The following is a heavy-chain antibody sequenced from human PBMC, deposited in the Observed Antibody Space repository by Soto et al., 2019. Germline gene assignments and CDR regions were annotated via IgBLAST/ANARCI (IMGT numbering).Heavy chain of an antibody. CDR3: ASGLGWFDP. CDR2: LYYSEAT. J-gene: IGHJ5*02. Sequence: PSETLSLTCTVTGGSINTYYWGWIRQPPGKGLEWIGSLYYSEATYYNPSLKSRVTISVDTSKNQFSLKLNSVTAADTAVYYCASGLGWFDPWGQGTLVTVSS. CDR1: GGSINTYY. V-gene: IGHV4-39*01.